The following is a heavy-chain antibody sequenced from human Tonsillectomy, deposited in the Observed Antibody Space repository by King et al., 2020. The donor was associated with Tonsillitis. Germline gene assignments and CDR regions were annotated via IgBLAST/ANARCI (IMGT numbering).Heavy chain of an antibody. CDR2: ISSSGSTI. D-gene: IGHD6-13*01. V-gene: IGHV3-48*03. CDR3: ARDERYSSSLDAFDI. J-gene: IGHJ3*02. Sequence: VQLVESGGGLVQPGGSLRLSCAASGFTFSSYEMNWVRQAPGKGLEWFSYISSSGSTIYYADSVKGRFTISRDNAKNSLYLQMNSLRAEDTAVYYCARDERYSSSLDAFDIWGQGTMVTVSS. CDR1: GFTFSSYE.